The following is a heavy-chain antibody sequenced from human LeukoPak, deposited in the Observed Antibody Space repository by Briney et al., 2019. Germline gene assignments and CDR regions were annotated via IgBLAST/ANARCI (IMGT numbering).Heavy chain of an antibody. Sequence: GGSLRLSCATSGFTFSSHDMNWVRQAPGKGLEWVSSITGSSKSIDYADSVKGRFAISRDNAKNSLYLQMNSLRAEDTAVYYCAGYQPPVFDYWGQGTLVTVSS. V-gene: IGHV3-21*01. D-gene: IGHD2-2*01. J-gene: IGHJ4*02. CDR2: ITGSSKSI. CDR3: AGYQPPVFDY. CDR1: GFTFSSHD.